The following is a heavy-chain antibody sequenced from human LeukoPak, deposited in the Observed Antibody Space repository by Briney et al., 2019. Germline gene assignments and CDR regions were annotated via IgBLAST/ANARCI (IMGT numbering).Heavy chain of an antibody. CDR2: ISSNTNYI. J-gene: IGHJ4*02. CDR1: GFTFSSYS. Sequence: GGSLSLSCVASGFTFSSYSMNWVRQAPGKGLEWVSSISSNTNYIYYADSVKGRFTISRDNARNSLYLQMNSLRAEDTAVYYCARVPSDYWGQGTLVTVSS. CDR3: ARVPSDY. V-gene: IGHV3-21*01. D-gene: IGHD4/OR15-4a*01.